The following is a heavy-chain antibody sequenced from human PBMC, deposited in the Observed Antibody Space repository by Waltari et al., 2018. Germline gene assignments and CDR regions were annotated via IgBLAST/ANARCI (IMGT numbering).Heavy chain of an antibody. Sequence: QVQLLQSGAEVKKPGSSVKVSCKASGGPFSSSALSWVRHAPGQGLEWMGGIIPIFGTANYAQKFQGRVTITADESTSTAYMELSSLRSEDTDVYYGAREDYGDYNWGQGTLVTVSS. J-gene: IGHJ4*02. V-gene: IGHV1-69*01. CDR2: IIPIFGTA. D-gene: IGHD4-17*01. CDR3: AREDYGDYN. CDR1: GGPFSSSA.